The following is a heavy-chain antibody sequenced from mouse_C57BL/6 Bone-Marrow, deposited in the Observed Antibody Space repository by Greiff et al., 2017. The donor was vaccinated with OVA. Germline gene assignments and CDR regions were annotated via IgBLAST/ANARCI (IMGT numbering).Heavy chain of an antibody. Sequence: FKLQQSGPELVKPGASVKISCKASGYSFTDYNMNWVKQSNGKSLEWIGVINPNYGTTSYNQKFKGKATLTVDQSSSTAYMQLNSLTSEDSAVYDCARPYYDSLYWYFDVWGTGTTVTVSS. CDR1: GYSFTDYN. D-gene: IGHD2-4*01. J-gene: IGHJ1*03. V-gene: IGHV1-39*01. CDR2: INPNYGTT. CDR3: ARPYYDSLYWYFDV.